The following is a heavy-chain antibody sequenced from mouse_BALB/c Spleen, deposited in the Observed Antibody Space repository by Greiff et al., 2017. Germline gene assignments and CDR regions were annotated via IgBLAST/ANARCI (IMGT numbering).Heavy chain of an antibody. J-gene: IGHJ3*01. Sequence: QVQLQQSGAELVRPGTSVKVSCKASGYAFTNYLIEWVKQRPGQGLEWIGVINPGSGGTNYNEKFKGKATLTADKSSSTAYMQLSSLTSDDSAVYFCARSLLLAYWGQGTLVTVSA. V-gene: IGHV1-54*01. D-gene: IGHD1-1*01. CDR1: GYAFTNYL. CDR3: ARSLLLAY. CDR2: INPGSGGT.